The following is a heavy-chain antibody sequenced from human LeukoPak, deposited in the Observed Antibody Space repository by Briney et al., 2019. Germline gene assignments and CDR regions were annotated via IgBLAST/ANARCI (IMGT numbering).Heavy chain of an antibody. CDR1: GLSNADYG. CDR3: ARDLSATWYSLAY. D-gene: IGHD2-15*01. CDR2: IDWNGDAL. V-gene: IGHV3-20*04. Sequence: GGSLRLSCVGAGLSNADYGMSWVRQGPGKGLEWVAGIDWNGDALQYADSVKGRFTISRDNAKNSLYLQMDILRPEDTGVYYCARDLSATWYSLAYWGQGTLVTVSS. J-gene: IGHJ4*02.